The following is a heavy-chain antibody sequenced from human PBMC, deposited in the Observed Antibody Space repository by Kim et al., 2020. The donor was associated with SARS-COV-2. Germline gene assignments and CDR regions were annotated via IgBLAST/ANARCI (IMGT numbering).Heavy chain of an antibody. J-gene: IGHJ4*02. Sequence: GGSLRLSCEASGFTFSTHYMSWVRQAPGKGLEWVANIKEDASDESYADTVKGRFTISRDHARNSLYLQMNNLRVEDTAVYYCAKGWGFDQWGQGTLVTVS. V-gene: IGHV3-7*01. CDR3: AKGWGFDQ. CDR1: GFTFSTHY. D-gene: IGHD3-16*01. CDR2: IKEDASDE.